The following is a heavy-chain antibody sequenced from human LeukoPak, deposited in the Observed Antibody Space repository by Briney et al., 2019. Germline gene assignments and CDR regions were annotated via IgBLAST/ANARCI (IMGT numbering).Heavy chain of an antibody. CDR2: ISSGSTI. CDR1: GFTFSSYE. J-gene: IGHJ6*02. CDR3: ARDGFGESDEYGMDV. Sequence: GGSLRLSCAASGFTFSSYEMNWVRQAPGKGLEWVSYISSGSTIYYADSVKGRFTISRDNAKNSLYLQMNSLRVEDTAVYYCARDGFGESDEYGMDVWGQGTTVTVSS. V-gene: IGHV3-48*03. D-gene: IGHD3-10*01.